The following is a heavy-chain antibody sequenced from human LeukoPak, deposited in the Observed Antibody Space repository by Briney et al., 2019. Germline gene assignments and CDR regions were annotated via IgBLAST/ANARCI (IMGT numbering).Heavy chain of an antibody. J-gene: IGHJ5*02. CDR2: INHSGST. D-gene: IGHD2-15*01. CDR3: ARSIVVVVAARRYNWFDP. CDR1: GGSFSGYY. Sequence: PSETLSLTCAVYGGSFSGYYWSWIRQPPGKGLEWIGEINHSGSTNYNPSLKSRVTTSVDTSKNQFSLKLSSVTAADTAVYYCARSIVVVVAARRYNWFDPWGQGTLVTVSS. V-gene: IGHV4-34*01.